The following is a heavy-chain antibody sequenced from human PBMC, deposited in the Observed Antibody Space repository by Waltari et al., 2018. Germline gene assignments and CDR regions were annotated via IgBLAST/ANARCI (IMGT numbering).Heavy chain of an antibody. V-gene: IGHV3-30*01. Sequence: QAQLVASGGGVVPPGSSLQFSCSACGFTFSHLAMHWDRRAPGKGLGWAAIISYDGSNKYYADSVKGRFTISKDNSKNTVYLKMNSLGVEDTAVYHCARNVGPYSSGCPSGYWGQGTLVTVSS. CDR1: GFTFSHLA. CDR3: ARNVGPYSSGCPSGY. D-gene: IGHD6-19*01. CDR2: ISYDGSNK. J-gene: IGHJ4*02.